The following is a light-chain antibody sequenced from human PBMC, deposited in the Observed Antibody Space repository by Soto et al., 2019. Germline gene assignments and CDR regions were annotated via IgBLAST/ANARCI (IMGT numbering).Light chain of an antibody. J-gene: IGKJ4*01. V-gene: IGKV1-27*01. CDR2: AAS. Sequence: DLQMTQSPSSLSASVGDRVTITCRASQAIYNYLAWYQQKPGEVPKLLIYAASTLQSGVPSRFSGSGSGTDFTLTIASLQPEDVATYYCQKYHSAPLTFGGGTRVEIK. CDR1: QAIYNY. CDR3: QKYHSAPLT.